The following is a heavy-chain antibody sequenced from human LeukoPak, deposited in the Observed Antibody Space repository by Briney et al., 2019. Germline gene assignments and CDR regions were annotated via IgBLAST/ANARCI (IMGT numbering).Heavy chain of an antibody. J-gene: IGHJ5*02. CDR1: DGSINSYY. Sequence: PSETLSLTCSVSDGSINSYYWSWIRQPPGKGLEWIGYIHSSGATHYNPSLKSRVTTSLDTSKNQFSLKLSSVTAADTAGYYCASLGSYSDHWGQGTLVTVSS. CDR2: IHSSGAT. D-gene: IGHD1-26*01. V-gene: IGHV4-4*09. CDR3: ASLGSYSDH.